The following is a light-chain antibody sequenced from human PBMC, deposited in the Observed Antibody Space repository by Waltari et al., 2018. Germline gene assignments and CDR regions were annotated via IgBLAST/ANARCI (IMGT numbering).Light chain of an antibody. V-gene: IGKV2-30*01. Sequence: DVVMTQSPLSLPITPGQPASISCRSSQSLVYSDGNTYLSWYQQKAGQPPRLLIYKVSNRDSGGPDRFSGSGAGTDFTLKINRVEAEDVAIYCCGQGTHWPFTFGPGTKLDIK. CDR1: QSLVYSDGNTY. CDR2: KVS. CDR3: GQGTHWPFT. J-gene: IGKJ3*01.